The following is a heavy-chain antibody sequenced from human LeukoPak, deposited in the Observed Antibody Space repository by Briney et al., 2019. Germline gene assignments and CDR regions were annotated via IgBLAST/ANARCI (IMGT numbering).Heavy chain of an antibody. CDR1: GDSISSGYY. Sequence: SETLSLTCSVSGDSISSGYYWGWIRQPPGKGLEWIGNIYHGGSTYYNSSLKSRLTMSVDTSKNQFSLQLSSVTAADTAVYYCARYSSSGKGDYWGQGTLVTVSS. D-gene: IGHD6-13*01. V-gene: IGHV4-38-2*01. CDR2: IYHGGST. CDR3: ARYSSSGKGDY. J-gene: IGHJ4*02.